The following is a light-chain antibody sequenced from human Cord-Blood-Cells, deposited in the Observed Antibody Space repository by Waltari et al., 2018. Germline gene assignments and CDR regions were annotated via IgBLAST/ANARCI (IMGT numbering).Light chain of an antibody. CDR3: CSYAGSSWV. J-gene: IGLJ3*02. CDR2: DVS. CDR1: SSDVGGYTY. V-gene: IGLV2-11*01. Sequence: QSALTQPRPVSGSPGQSVTISCTGTSSDVGGYTYASWYQQHPDKAPKLMIYDVSKRPSGVPDRFSGSKSGNTASLTISGLQAEDEADYYCCSYAGSSWVFGGGTKLTVL.